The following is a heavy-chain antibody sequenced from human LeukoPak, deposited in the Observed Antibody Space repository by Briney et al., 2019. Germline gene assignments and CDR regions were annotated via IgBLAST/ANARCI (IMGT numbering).Heavy chain of an antibody. Sequence: ASVKVSCKASGYTFNSYGISWVRQAPGQGLEWMGWISAYNGNTNYAQKLQGRVTMTTDTSTSTAYMELRSLRSDDTAVYYCARVAYCGGDCYSAFDYWGQGTLVTVSS. CDR3: ARVAYCGGDCYSAFDY. J-gene: IGHJ4*02. CDR1: GYTFNSYG. D-gene: IGHD2-21*02. V-gene: IGHV1-18*01. CDR2: ISAYNGNT.